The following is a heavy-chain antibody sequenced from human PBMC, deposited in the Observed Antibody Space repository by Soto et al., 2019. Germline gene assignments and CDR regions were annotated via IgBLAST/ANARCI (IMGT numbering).Heavy chain of an antibody. V-gene: IGHV4-30-4*08. Sequence: QVQLQQSGPGLVKPSQTLSLTCTVSGGSISGDYYHWTWIRQSPGKGLEWIGYVFHSGSVLYNPSLKSRLNISVDTSKNQFSLRLSSVTAADTAVYFCVREDDGGDTDYYGLDVWGQGTTVTVSS. CDR2: VFHSGSV. CDR1: GGSISGDYYH. J-gene: IGHJ6*02. CDR3: VREDDGGDTDYYGLDV. D-gene: IGHD2-21*02.